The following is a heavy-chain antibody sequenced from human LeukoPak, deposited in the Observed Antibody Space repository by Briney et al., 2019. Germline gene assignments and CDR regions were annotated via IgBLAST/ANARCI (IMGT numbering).Heavy chain of an antibody. J-gene: IGHJ4*02. CDR2: ISRTGTTI. CDR1: GFTFNSYT. CDR3: ARDLGSGDHGLLV. Sequence: GGSLRLSCAASGFTFNSYTMNWVRQAPGKRLEWSSYISRTGTTIYYAASVKGRFTISRDNAKDSLYLQMNSLRSEDTGLYFCARDLGSGDHGLLVWGQGTLLTVSS. D-gene: IGHD2-21*02. V-gene: IGHV3-48*01.